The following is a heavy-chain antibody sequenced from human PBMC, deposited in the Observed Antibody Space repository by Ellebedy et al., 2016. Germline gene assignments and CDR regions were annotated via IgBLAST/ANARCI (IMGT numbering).Heavy chain of an antibody. V-gene: IGHV3-23*01. J-gene: IGHJ4*02. CDR3: AKGYYYDSSGSSYFDY. Sequence: GESLKISCAASGFTFSSHAMSWVRQAPGKGLEWVSGISGSGYSTYYADSVKGRFTISRDNSKNTLYLQMNSLRAEDTAIYYCAKGYYYDSSGSSYFDYWGQGTLVTVSS. CDR1: GFTFSSHA. D-gene: IGHD3-22*01. CDR2: ISGSGYST.